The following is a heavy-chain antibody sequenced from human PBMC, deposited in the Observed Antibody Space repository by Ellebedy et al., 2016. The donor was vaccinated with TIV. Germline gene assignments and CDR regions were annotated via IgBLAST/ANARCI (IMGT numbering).Heavy chain of an antibody. CDR3: ARDQREGSDFDY. CDR2: IYYSGST. J-gene: IGHJ4*02. D-gene: IGHD3-10*01. Sequence: SETLSLXCTVSGGSISSGGYYWSWIRQHPGKGLEWIGYIYYSGSTYYNPSLKSRVTISVDTSKNQFSLKLSSVTAADTAVYYCARDQREGSDFDYWGQGTLVTVSS. V-gene: IGHV4-30-4*08. CDR1: GGSISSGGYY.